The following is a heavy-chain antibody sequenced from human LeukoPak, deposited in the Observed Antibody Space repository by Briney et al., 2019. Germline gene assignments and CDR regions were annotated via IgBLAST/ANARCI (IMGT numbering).Heavy chain of an antibody. CDR3: AKGGHSSGWYHDY. D-gene: IGHD6-19*01. CDR2: IYYSGST. J-gene: IGHJ4*02. Sequence: KASETLSLTCTVSGGSVSSGSYYWSWIRQPPGKGPEWIGYIYYSGSTNYNPSLKSRVTISVDTSKNQFSLKLSSVTAADTAVYYCAKGGHSSGWYHDYWGQGTLVTVSS. CDR1: GGSVSSGSYY. V-gene: IGHV4-61*01.